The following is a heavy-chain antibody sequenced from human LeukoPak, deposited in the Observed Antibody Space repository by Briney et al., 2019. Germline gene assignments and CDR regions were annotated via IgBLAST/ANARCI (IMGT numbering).Heavy chain of an antibody. J-gene: IGHJ5*02. CDR2: IYYSGST. Sequence: SETLSLTCTVSGGSISSYYWSWIRQPPGKGLEWIGYIYYSGSTNYNPSLKSRVTISVDTSKNQFSLKLSSVTAADTAVYYCARDIVVVPAAIHLFDPWGQGTLVTVSS. D-gene: IGHD2-2*02. CDR1: GGSISSYY. CDR3: ARDIVVVPAAIHLFDP. V-gene: IGHV4-59*01.